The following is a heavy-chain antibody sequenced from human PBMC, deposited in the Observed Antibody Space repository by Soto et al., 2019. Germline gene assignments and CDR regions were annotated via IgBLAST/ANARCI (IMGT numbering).Heavy chain of an antibody. CDR1: GYMFASYW. D-gene: IGHD6-19*01. CDR3: ARSRNFGWYVHGLDV. CDR2: IYPGDSDT. Sequence: GESLKISCKGYGYMFASYWIGWVRQMPGKGLEWMGIIYPGDSDTRYRPSFEGHVTISADKSSSTAYLQWSSLKASDTATYFCARSRNFGWYVHGLDVWGQGTTVTVSS. V-gene: IGHV5-51*01. J-gene: IGHJ6*02.